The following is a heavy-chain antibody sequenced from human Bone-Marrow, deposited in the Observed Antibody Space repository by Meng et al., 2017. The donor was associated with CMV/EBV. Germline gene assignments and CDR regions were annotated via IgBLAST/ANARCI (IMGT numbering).Heavy chain of an antibody. Sequence: SVKVSCKASGGTFSSYAISWVRQAPGQGLEWMGGIIPIFGTANYAQKFQGRVTITTDESTSTAYMELSSLRSEDTAVYYRARSMTTGTTRGGDYYYYYGMDVWGQGTTVTVSS. CDR2: IIPIFGTA. V-gene: IGHV1-69*05. J-gene: IGHJ6*02. D-gene: IGHD4-17*01. CDR3: ARSMTTGTTRGGDYYYYYGMDV. CDR1: GGTFSSYA.